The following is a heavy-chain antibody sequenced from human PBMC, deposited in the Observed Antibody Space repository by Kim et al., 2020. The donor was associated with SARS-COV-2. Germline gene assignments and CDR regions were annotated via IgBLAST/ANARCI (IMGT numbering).Heavy chain of an antibody. J-gene: IGHJ5*02. D-gene: IGHD6-19*01. CDR2: IYYSGST. CDR3: ARAPGQWLAGGDYWFDP. V-gene: IGHV4-31*03. Sequence: SETLSLTCTVSGGSISSGGYYWSWIRHHPGKGLEWIGYIYYSGSTYYNPSLKSRVTISVDTSKNQFSLKLSSVTAADTAVYYCARAPGQWLAGGDYWFDPWGQGTLVTVSS. CDR1: GGSISSGGYY.